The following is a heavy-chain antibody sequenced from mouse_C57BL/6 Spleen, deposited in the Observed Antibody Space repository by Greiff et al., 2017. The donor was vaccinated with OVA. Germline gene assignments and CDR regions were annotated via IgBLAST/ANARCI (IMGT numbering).Heavy chain of an antibody. CDR3: ARDDYYGSTVFAY. V-gene: IGHV1-59*01. CDR2: IDPSDSYT. CDR1: GYTFTSYW. J-gene: IGHJ3*01. D-gene: IGHD1-1*01. Sequence: VQLQQPGAELVRPGTSVKLSCKASGYTFTSYWMHWVKQRPGQGLEWIGVIDPSDSYTNYNQKFKGKATLTVDTSSSTAYMQLSSLTSEDSAVYYCARDDYYGSTVFAYWGQGTLVTVSA.